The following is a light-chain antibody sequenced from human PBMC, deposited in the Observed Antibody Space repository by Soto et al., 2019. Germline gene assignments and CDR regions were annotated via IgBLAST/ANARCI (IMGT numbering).Light chain of an antibody. V-gene: IGLV1-44*01. Sequence: QSVLTQPPSASGTPGQRVTISCSGSSSNIGSNTVNWYQLLPGTAPKLLIYSNNQRPSWVPDRFSGSKSGTSASLAISGLQSEDEADYYCAAWDGSLNGHVVFGGGTKVTVL. J-gene: IGLJ2*01. CDR3: AAWDGSLNGHVV. CDR2: SNN. CDR1: SSNIGSNT.